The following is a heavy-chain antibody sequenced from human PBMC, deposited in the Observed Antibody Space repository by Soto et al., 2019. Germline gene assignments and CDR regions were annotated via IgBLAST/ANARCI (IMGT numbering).Heavy chain of an antibody. D-gene: IGHD2-15*01. Sequence: VKVSCKASGGTFSSYAISWVRQAPGQGLEWMGGIIPIFGTANYAQKFQGRVTITADESTSTAYMELSSLRSEDTAVYYCASKGYCSGGSCYSPNAFDIWGQGTMVTVSS. V-gene: IGHV1-69*13. J-gene: IGHJ3*02. CDR2: IIPIFGTA. CDR1: GGTFSSYA. CDR3: ASKGYCSGGSCYSPNAFDI.